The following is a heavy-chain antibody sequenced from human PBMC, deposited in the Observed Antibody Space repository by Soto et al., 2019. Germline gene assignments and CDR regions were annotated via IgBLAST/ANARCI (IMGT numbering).Heavy chain of an antibody. V-gene: IGHV4-31*03. CDR1: GGSISSGGYY. Sequence: NPSETLSLTCTVSGGSISSGGYYWSWIRQHPGKGLEWIGYIYYSGSTYYNPSLKSRVTISVDTSKNQFSLKLSSVTAADTAVYYCARNTVTSFDYWGQGTLVTVSS. CDR3: ARNTVTSFDY. J-gene: IGHJ4*02. D-gene: IGHD4-17*01. CDR2: IYYSGST.